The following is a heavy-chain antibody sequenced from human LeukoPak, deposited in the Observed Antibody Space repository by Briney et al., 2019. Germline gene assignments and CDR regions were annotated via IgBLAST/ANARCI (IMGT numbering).Heavy chain of an antibody. J-gene: IGHJ4*02. Sequence: KPSETLSLTCAVYGGSFSGYYWSWIRQPPGKGREWIGEVNHSGSTNYNPSLKSRVTISVDTSRNQFSLKLSSVTAADTAMYHCARAGDSSGYSDHWGQGTLVTVFS. CDR1: GGSFSGYY. V-gene: IGHV4-34*01. CDR3: ARAGDSSGYSDH. D-gene: IGHD3-22*01. CDR2: VNHSGST.